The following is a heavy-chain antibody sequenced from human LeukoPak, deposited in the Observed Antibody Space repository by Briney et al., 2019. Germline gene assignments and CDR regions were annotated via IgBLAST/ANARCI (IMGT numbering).Heavy chain of an antibody. V-gene: IGHV3-21*01. CDR3: ASQSYARFDP. CDR1: GFTFSHYS. Sequence: GGSLRLSCAASGFTFSHYSMNWVRQAPGKGLEWVSSISTSSSYIYYADSVKGRFTVSRNNAKNSLYLQMNSLRVEDTAVYYCASQSYARFDPWGQGTLVTVSS. CDR2: ISTSSSYI. D-gene: IGHD3-16*01. J-gene: IGHJ5*02.